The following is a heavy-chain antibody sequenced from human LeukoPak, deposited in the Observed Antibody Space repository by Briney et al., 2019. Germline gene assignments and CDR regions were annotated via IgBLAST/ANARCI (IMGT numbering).Heavy chain of an antibody. CDR3: ARGGSSWPIPPHWFDY. Sequence: SQTLSLTCTVSGDSITTGNYCWSWVRQPAGRGLEWIGRVYTSGATNSNPSLKSRVSISVDPSKNQFSLDLDSVTAADTAVYYCARGGSSWPIPPHWFDYWGPGVLVTVSS. J-gene: IGHJ4*02. V-gene: IGHV4-61*02. CDR2: VYTSGAT. D-gene: IGHD6-13*01. CDR1: GDSITTGNYC.